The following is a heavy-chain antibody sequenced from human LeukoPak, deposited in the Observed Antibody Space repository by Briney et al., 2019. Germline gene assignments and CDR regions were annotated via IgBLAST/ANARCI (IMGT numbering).Heavy chain of an antibody. CDR2: INWNGGST. V-gene: IGHV3-20*04. Sequence: GGSLRLSCAASGFTFDDYGMSWVRQAPGKGLEWVSGINWNGGSTGYADSVKGRFTISRDNAKNSLYLQMNSLRAEDTALYYCARGWWTTVTTNGWLDYWGQGTLVTVSS. J-gene: IGHJ4*02. CDR3: ARGWWTTVTTNGWLDY. CDR1: GFTFDDYG. D-gene: IGHD4-17*01.